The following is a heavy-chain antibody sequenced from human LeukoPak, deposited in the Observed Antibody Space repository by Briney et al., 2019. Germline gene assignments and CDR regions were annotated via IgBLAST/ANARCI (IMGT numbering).Heavy chain of an antibody. CDR3: ARALIAAAGTRGEFDP. J-gene: IGHJ5*02. Sequence: KPGGSLRLSCAASGFSFSSYNMNWVRQAPGKGLEWVASITSDSIYIHYADSVRGRFTVSRDSAKNSLYLQMNSLRAEDTAVYYCARALIAAAGTRGEFDPWGQGTLVIVSS. CDR2: ITSDSIYI. V-gene: IGHV3-21*01. CDR1: GFSFSSYN. D-gene: IGHD6-13*01.